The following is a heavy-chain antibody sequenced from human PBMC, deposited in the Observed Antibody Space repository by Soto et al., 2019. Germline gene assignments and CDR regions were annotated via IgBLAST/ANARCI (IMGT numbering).Heavy chain of an antibody. CDR2: TYHSGNP. CDR1: GDTISTGGYT. J-gene: IGHJ6*02. D-gene: IGHD2-2*02. Sequence: SETLSLTCDVSGDTISTGGYTWAWIRQPPGKALEWIGHTYHSGNPYYNPSLKSRVTISVDTSKNQFSLKLRSVTAADTAVYYCASVTRTCISTSCYRYYYGMDVWGQGTTVTVAS. V-gene: IGHV4-30-2*02. CDR3: ASVTRTCISTSCYRYYYGMDV.